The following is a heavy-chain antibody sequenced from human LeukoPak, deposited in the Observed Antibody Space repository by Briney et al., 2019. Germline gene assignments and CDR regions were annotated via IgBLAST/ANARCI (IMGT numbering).Heavy chain of an antibody. Sequence: PGGSLRLSCAASGFTFSSYWMSWVRQAPGKGLEWVANIKQDGSEKYYVDSVKGRFTISRDNAKNSLYLQMNSLRAEDTAVYYCAREFMITSLAIDYWGQGTLVTVSS. D-gene: IGHD3-16*01. CDR3: AREFMITSLAIDY. J-gene: IGHJ4*02. CDR1: GFTFSSYW. CDR2: IKQDGSEK. V-gene: IGHV3-7*01.